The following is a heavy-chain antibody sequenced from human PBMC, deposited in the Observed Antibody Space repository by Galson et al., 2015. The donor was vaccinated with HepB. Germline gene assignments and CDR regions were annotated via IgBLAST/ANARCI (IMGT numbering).Heavy chain of an antibody. V-gene: IGHV4-39*07. D-gene: IGHD4-17*01. J-gene: IGHJ4*02. Sequence: TLSLTCTVSGGSISSSRYYWGWIRQPPGKGLEWIGSFLYIGDTHYNPSLKSRVTISVDTSKSQFSLRLRSVTAADTALYYCARGGYGDRERFDYWGQGSLVTVSS. CDR1: GGSISSSRYY. CDR3: ARGGYGDRERFDY. CDR2: FLYIGDT.